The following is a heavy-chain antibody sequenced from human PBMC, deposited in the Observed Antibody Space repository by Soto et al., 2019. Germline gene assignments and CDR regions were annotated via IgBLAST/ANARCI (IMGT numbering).Heavy chain of an antibody. J-gene: IGHJ4*01. CDR2: ITGSGDDT. CDR1: GFMFRNYA. V-gene: IGHV3-23*01. Sequence: EEQLLESGGGLVQPGGSLRLSCAAYGFMFRNYAMSWVRQAPGNGLEWFSAITGSGDDTYHADSVKGRFTMSIDNSKNTLYLQMNTMRAEDTAVYYCVKRSRRSSPYYYAYWCHGTLLTDSS. D-gene: IGHD6-13*01. CDR3: VKRSRRSSPYYYAY.